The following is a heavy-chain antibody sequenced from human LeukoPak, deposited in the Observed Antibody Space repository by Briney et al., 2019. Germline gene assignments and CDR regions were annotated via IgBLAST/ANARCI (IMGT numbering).Heavy chain of an antibody. CDR2: IIPIFGTA. V-gene: IGHV1-69*05. CDR1: GGTFSSYA. J-gene: IGHJ6*03. Sequence: SVKVSCKASGGTFSSYAISWVRQTPRQGLEWMGGIIPIFGTANYAQKFQGRVTITTDESTSTAYMELSSLRSEDTAVYYCASTLGYCSSTSCYGVGYYYYYMDVWGKGTTVTVSS. D-gene: IGHD2-2*01. CDR3: ASTLGYCSSTSCYGVGYYYYYMDV.